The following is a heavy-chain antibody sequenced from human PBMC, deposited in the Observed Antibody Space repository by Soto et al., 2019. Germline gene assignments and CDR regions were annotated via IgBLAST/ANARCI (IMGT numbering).Heavy chain of an antibody. V-gene: IGHV4-59*01. CDR1: GDSISSYS. D-gene: IGHD3-10*01. CDR2: IHYNGNT. CDR3: ATGGGRFNYGMDV. Sequence: PSETLSLTCTVSGDSISSYSWSWIRQPPGKGLEWTGNIHYNGNTNYNPSLKSRVTISVDTSKNQLSLKLSSVTASDTAVYYCATGGGRFNYGMDVWGQGTTVTVS. J-gene: IGHJ6*02.